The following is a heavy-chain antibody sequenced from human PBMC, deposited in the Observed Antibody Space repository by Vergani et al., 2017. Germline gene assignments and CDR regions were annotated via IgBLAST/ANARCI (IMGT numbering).Heavy chain of an antibody. CDR1: GGSITYGAFY. J-gene: IGHJ5*02. CDR3: ARCFRDEGMIYGGTVENWFDP. CDR2: IYYSENK. D-gene: IGHD3-22*01. V-gene: IGHV4-39*01. Sequence: QLQLQESCPGLVKPSETLSLTCTVSGGSITYGAFYLGWIRQSPGKGLEWIGSIYYSENKFYNPSLESRVTLSIDTTKNQFSLKLKSVTAADTAVYYCARCFRDEGMIYGGTVENWFDPWGQGTLVTVSS.